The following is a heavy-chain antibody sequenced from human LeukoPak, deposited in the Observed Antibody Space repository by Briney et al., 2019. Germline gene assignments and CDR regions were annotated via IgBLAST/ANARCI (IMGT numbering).Heavy chain of an antibody. CDR3: ARVQGVVGATPFDY. Sequence: GGSLRLSCAASGFTFSSYWMHWVRQAPGKGLVWVSRINSDGSSTSYADSVKGRFTISRDNAKNTLYLQMNSLRAEDTAVYYCARVQGVVGATPFDYWGQGTLVTVSS. D-gene: IGHD1-26*01. CDR1: GFTFSSYW. V-gene: IGHV3-74*01. J-gene: IGHJ4*02. CDR2: INSDGSST.